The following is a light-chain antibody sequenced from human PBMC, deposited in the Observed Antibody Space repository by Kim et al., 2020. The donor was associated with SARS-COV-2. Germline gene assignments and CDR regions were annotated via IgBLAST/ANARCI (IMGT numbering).Light chain of an antibody. CDR2: QDS. J-gene: IGLJ2*01. Sequence: SAEQTASITCSGDKLGDKYACWYQQKPGQSPVLVIYQDSKRPSGIPERFSGSNSGNTATLTISGTQAMDEADYYCQAWDSSIHVVFGGGTQLTVL. CDR3: QAWDSSIHVV. CDR1: KLGDKY. V-gene: IGLV3-1*01.